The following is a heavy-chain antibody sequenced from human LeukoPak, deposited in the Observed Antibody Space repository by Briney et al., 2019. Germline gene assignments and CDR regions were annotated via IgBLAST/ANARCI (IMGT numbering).Heavy chain of an antibody. CDR3: AKGGVYRSAFDY. D-gene: IGHD1-26*01. J-gene: IGHJ4*02. Sequence: GGSLRLSCAASGFTFSSYAMSWVRQAPGKGLEWVSAISGSGGSTYYADSVKGRFAISRDNSKNTLYLQMNSLRAEDTAVYYCAKGGVYRSAFDYWGQGTLVTVSS. CDR1: GFTFSSYA. V-gene: IGHV3-23*01. CDR2: ISGSGGST.